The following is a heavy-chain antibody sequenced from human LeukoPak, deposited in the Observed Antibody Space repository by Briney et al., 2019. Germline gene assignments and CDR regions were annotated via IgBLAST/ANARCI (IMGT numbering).Heavy chain of an antibody. D-gene: IGHD1-26*01. CDR2: INPNSGGT. CDR3: VPSKWELLLGAS. V-gene: IGHV1-2*02. CDR1: GYTFTGYY. J-gene: IGHJ5*02. Sequence: ASVKVSCKASGYTFTGYYMHWVRQAPGQGLEWMGWINPNSGGTNYAQKFQGRVTMTRDTSISTAYMELSRLRSDDTAVYYCVPSKWELLLGASWGQGTLVTVSS.